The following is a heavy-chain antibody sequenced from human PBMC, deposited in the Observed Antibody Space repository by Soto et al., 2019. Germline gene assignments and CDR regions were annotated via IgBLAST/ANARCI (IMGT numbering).Heavy chain of an antibody. CDR3: ARGEEMSTLTKWCDP. CDR2: ISRDGNAI. Sequence: VQLVESGGGLVKPGGSLRLSCAASGFTFSDYYMTWIRQAPGKGLEWLAYISRDGNAIFYADSVNGRFTISRDNAKNSLFLKMDDLRAEDTGMFFCARGEEMSTLTKWCDPWGQGTLVIVSS. D-gene: IGHD1-1*01. CDR1: GFTFSDYY. J-gene: IGHJ5*02. V-gene: IGHV3-11*01.